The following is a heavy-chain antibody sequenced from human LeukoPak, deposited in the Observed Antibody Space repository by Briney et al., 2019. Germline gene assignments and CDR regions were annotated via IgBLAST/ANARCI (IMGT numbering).Heavy chain of an antibody. Sequence: ASVKVSCKASGYTFTGYYKHWVRQAPGQGLEWMGWINPNSGGTNYAQKFQGRVTMTRDTSISTAYMELSRLRSDDTAVYYCAKDDYGDYSWFDPWGQGTLVTVSS. D-gene: IGHD4-17*01. CDR3: AKDDYGDYSWFDP. J-gene: IGHJ5*02. CDR2: INPNSGGT. CDR1: GYTFTGYY. V-gene: IGHV1-2*02.